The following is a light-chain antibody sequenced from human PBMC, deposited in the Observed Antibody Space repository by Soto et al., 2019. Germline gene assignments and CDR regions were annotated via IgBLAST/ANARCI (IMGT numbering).Light chain of an antibody. J-gene: IGLJ2*01. CDR2: QDS. V-gene: IGLV3-1*01. Sequence: SYELTQPPSVSVSPGQTASITCSGDKLGDKYACWYQQKPGQSPVLVIYQDSKRPSGIPERFSGSNSGNTATLTISGTQAMDEADYYCQAWDSGTVVFGVGTKLTVL. CDR1: KLGDKY. CDR3: QAWDSGTVV.